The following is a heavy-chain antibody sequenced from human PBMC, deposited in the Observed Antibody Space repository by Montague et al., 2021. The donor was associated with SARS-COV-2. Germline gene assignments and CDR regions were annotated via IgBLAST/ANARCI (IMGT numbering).Heavy chain of an antibody. D-gene: IGHD3-10*01. CDR2: INYDGSET. Sequence: SLSLSCAASGFTLYAYWMNWVRQAPGKGLEWVANINYDGSETYYXGSVKGRFTISRDNANNALHLQMNNLRAADTAVYFCARNPHRTYFYGSGIYLLNHSFDYWGPGTLVTVSS. V-gene: IGHV3-7*01. CDR1: GFTLYAYW. CDR3: ARNPHRTYFYGSGIYLLNHSFDY. J-gene: IGHJ4*02.